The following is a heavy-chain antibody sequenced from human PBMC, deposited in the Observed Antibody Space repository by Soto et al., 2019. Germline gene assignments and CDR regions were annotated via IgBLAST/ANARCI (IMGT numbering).Heavy chain of an antibody. Sequence: SETLSLTCTVSGGSISSYYWSWIRQPPGKGLEWIGYIYYSGSTNYNPSLKSRVTISVDTSKNQFSLKLSSVTAADTAVYYCARVALTYYDFWRGYYSDFNWFDPWGQGTLVTVSS. CDR3: ARVALTYYDFWRGYYSDFNWFDP. CDR1: GGSISSYY. D-gene: IGHD3-3*01. CDR2: IYYSGST. V-gene: IGHV4-59*12. J-gene: IGHJ5*02.